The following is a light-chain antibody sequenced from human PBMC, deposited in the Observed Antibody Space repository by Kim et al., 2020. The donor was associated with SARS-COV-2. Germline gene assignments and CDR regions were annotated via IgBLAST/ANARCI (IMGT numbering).Light chain of an antibody. V-gene: IGLV3-19*01. CDR1: SLRTYY. CDR2: GKY. CDR3: NSRDSSGDHVV. Sequence: ALGQTVRLTCQGDSLRTYYATWYQQRPGQAPVLVLFGKYNRPSGIPDRFSGSGSGNTASLTITGAQAEDEADYYCNSRDSSGDHVVFGGGTKLTVL. J-gene: IGLJ3*02.